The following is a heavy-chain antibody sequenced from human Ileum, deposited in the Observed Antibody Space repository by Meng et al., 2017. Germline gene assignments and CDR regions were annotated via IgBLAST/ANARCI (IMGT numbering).Heavy chain of an antibody. CDR3: ARDKVMDVSYDSSGYYSGLDY. Sequence: EVQLVESGGGLVQPGGSLRLSCADSGFSFSSYWILWVRQAPGKGLVWFSRINGDGSSSSHADSVKGRFTISRDNAKNTLYLQMNSLRAEDTAVYYCARDKVMDVSYDSSGYYSGLDYWGQGTLVTVSS. CDR2: INGDGSSS. CDR1: GFSFSSYW. J-gene: IGHJ4*02. V-gene: IGHV3-74*01. D-gene: IGHD3-22*01.